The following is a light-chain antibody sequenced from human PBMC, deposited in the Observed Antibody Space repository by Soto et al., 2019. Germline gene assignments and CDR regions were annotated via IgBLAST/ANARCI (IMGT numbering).Light chain of an antibody. CDR1: QSISRW. CDR3: QQYNDYSSWT. Sequence: GDRVTITCRASQSISRWLAWYQQRPGKAPKLLIYDASSLESGVPSRFGGSGSGTQFTLTISSLQPDDFAIYYCQQYNDYSSWTFGQGTRVEIK. V-gene: IGKV1-5*01. J-gene: IGKJ1*01. CDR2: DAS.